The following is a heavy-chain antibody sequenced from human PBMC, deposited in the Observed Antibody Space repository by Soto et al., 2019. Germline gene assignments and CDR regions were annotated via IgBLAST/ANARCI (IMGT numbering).Heavy chain of an antibody. CDR2: ISYDGIHK. V-gene: IGHV3-30*18. J-gene: IGHJ4*02. D-gene: IGHD6-19*01. Sequence: QVQLVESRGGVVQPGRSLRLSCAASGFTFSTYGMSWVRQAPGKGLEWVAIISYDGIHKYYADSVKGRFTISRDNSRNTLYLQMNSLRAEDTAVYYCAKEIIAVSGPWDFDNWGQGTLVTVSS. CDR1: GFTFSTYG. CDR3: AKEIIAVSGPWDFDN.